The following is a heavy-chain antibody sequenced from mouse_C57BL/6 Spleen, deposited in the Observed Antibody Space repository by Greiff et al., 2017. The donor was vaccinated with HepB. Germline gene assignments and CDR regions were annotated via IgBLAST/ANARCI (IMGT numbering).Heavy chain of an antibody. J-gene: IGHJ1*03. CDR1: GYTFTDYY. CDR2: INPYNGGT. CDR3: ARWGPITTVVEGYFDV. V-gene: IGHV1-19*01. D-gene: IGHD1-1*01. Sequence: EVQLQQSGPVLVKPGASVKMSCKASGYTFTDYYMNWVKQSHGKSLEWIGVINPYNGGTSYNQKFKGKATLTVDKSSSTAYMELNSLTSEDSAVYYCARWGPITTVVEGYFDVWGTGTTVTVSS.